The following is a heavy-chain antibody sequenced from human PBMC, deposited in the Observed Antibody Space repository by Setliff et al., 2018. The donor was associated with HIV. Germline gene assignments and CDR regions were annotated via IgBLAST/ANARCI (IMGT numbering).Heavy chain of an antibody. V-gene: IGHV3-21*05. D-gene: IGHD2-2*01. CDR2: ISSSGSYI. CDR3: TRSHSTRDAFDI. J-gene: IGHJ3*02. Sequence: GGSLRLSCAASGFTFNTYSMNWVRQAPGKGLEWVSYISSSGSYIYYADSVKGRFTISRDHATSALYLQMDSLRAEDTALYYCTRSHSTRDAFDIWGQGTMVTVSS. CDR1: GFTFNTYS.